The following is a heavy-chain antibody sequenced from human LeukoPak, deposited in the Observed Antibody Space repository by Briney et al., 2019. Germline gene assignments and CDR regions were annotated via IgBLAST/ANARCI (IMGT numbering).Heavy chain of an antibody. D-gene: IGHD1-26*01. CDR1: GFTFSGYW. Sequence: PGGSLRLSCAASGFTFSGYWMHWVRQAPGKGLVWVSRINTDGGNTNYADSVKGRFTISRDNAKDTLYLQMNSLRAEDTAVYYCARELSGSGSRHFDYWGQGTLVTVSS. CDR2: INTDGGNT. CDR3: ARELSGSGSRHFDY. V-gene: IGHV3-74*01. J-gene: IGHJ4*02.